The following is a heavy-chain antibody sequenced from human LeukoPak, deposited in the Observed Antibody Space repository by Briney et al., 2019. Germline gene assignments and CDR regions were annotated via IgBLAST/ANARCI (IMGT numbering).Heavy chain of an antibody. CDR2: IYSDGTT. V-gene: IGHV3-53*01. Sequence: GGSLRLSCAVSELSVSAIYMSWVRQAPGKGLEWVSIIYSDGTTYYRDSVRGRFTISRDNSRNTLRLQMDSLRAEDTAVYYCARWYHSNTACYYDYWGQGTLVTVSS. CDR3: ARWYHSNTACYYDY. J-gene: IGHJ4*02. CDR1: ELSVSAIY. D-gene: IGHD2/OR15-2a*01.